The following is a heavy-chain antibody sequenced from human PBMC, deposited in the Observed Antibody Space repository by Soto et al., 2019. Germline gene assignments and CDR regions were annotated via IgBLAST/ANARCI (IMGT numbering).Heavy chain of an antibody. V-gene: IGHV4-34*01. CDR3: AKAYCSGGRCYTAFDY. Sequence: SETLSLTCAVYGGSFSGYYWSWIRPPPGKGLEWIGEINHSGSTNYNPPLKSRVTISRDKSKNTLYLQMNSLRAEDTAVYYCAKAYCSGGRCYTAFDYWGQGTLVTVSS. D-gene: IGHD2-15*01. CDR2: INHSGST. CDR1: GGSFSGYY. J-gene: IGHJ4*02.